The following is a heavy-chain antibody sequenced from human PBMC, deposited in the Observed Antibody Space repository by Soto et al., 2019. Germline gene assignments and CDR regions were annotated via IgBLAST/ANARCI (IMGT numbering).Heavy chain of an antibody. CDR3: AHARHPYYYYGIDV. V-gene: IGHV2-5*02. J-gene: IGHJ6*02. Sequence: QITLKESGPTLVKPTQTLTLTCTFSGFSLSTSGVGVGWIRQPPGKALEWLALIYWDDGKRYSPSLKSRLTIPKAPSKNPVVLTMTNMPPLDTATYSCAHARHPYYYYGIDVWGQGTTVTVSS. CDR2: IYWDDGK. CDR1: GFSLSTSGVG.